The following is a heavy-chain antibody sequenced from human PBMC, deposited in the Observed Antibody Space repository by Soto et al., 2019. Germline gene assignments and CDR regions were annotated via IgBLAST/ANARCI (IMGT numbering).Heavy chain of an antibody. CDR1: GFTFSSYG. V-gene: IGHV3-30*03. D-gene: IGHD7-27*01. Sequence: QVQLVESGGGVVQPGRSLRLSCAASGFTFSSYGMHWVRQAPGKGLEWVAVISYDGSNKYYADSVKGRFTISRDNSKNTLYLQMNSPRAEDTAVYYCAMGTGPFDYWGQGTLVTVSS. J-gene: IGHJ4*02. CDR2: ISYDGSNK. CDR3: AMGTGPFDY.